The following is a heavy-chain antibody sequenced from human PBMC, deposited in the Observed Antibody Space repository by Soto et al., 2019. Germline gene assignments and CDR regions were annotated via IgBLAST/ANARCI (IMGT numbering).Heavy chain of an antibody. J-gene: IGHJ6*02. CDR3: ARHSSRDYYGMDV. Sequence: QVQLVESGGGVVQPGRSLRLSCAASGFTFSSYAMHWVRQAPGKGLEWVAVISYDGSNKYYADSVKGRFTISRDNSKNTLYLQMNSLRAEDPAVYYCARHSSRDYYGMDVWGQGTTVTVSS. CDR1: GFTFSSYA. V-gene: IGHV3-30-3*01. CDR2: ISYDGSNK. D-gene: IGHD6-13*01.